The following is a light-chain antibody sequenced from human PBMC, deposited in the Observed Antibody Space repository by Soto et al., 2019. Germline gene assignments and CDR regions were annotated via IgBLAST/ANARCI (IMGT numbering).Light chain of an antibody. CDR1: QIVSSY. CDR3: QQYNNWPYT. V-gene: IGKV3-15*01. CDR2: AAS. J-gene: IGKJ2*01. Sequence: EIVLTQSPATLSLSPWERATLSCRASQIVSSYLAWYQQKPGQAPRLLIYAASARATGIPARFSGSGSGTDFTLTISSLQSEDFAVYYCQQYNNWPYTFGQGTKVDIK.